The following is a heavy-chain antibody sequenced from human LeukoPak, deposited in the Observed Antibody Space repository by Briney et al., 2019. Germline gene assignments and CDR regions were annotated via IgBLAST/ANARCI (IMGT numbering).Heavy chain of an antibody. CDR3: ARAMVFIYYYGMDV. J-gene: IGHJ6*02. CDR1: GFTFSGYA. CDR2: INHSGST. V-gene: IGHV4-34*01. Sequence: PGGSLRLSCAASGFTFSGYAMSWVRQPPGKGLEWIGEINHSGSTNYNPSLKSRVTISVDTSKNQFSLKLSSVTAADTAVYYCARAMVFIYYYGMDVWGQGTTVTVSS. D-gene: IGHD3-10*01.